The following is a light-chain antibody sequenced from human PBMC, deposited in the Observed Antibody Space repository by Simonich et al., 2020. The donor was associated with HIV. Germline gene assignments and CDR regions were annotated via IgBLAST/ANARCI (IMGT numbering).Light chain of an antibody. CDR1: QSISSY. V-gene: IGKV1-39*01. Sequence: DIQMTQSPSSLSASVGDRVTITCRASQSISSYLNWYQQKPGKAPKLLIYAASSLQSGVPSRFSGSGSGTDFTLTISSLQPEDFATYYCQQYNSYWWTFGQGTKVEIK. CDR3: QQYNSYWWT. J-gene: IGKJ1*01. CDR2: AAS.